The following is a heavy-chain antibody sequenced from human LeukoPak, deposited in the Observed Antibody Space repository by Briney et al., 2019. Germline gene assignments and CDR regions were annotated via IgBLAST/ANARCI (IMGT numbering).Heavy chain of an antibody. CDR2: MRTKAYGETT. V-gene: IGHV3-49*03. D-gene: IGHD6-13*01. Sequence: GGSLRLSCTASGFTFGDYGMSWFGQAPGKGVEWVGFMRTKAYGETTEYAASVRGRFTILRDDYKKIGYVQMNRLRNGDKTLYYCTSRLLSTIRWYGFDCWAQGTLVTVSS. J-gene: IGHJ4*02. CDR1: GFTFGDYG. CDR3: TSRLLSTIRWYGFDC.